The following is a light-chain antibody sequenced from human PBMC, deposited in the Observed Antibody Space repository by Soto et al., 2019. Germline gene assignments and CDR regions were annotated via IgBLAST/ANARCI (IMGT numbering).Light chain of an antibody. Sequence: QSVLTQPPSVSGAPGQRVTISCTGSSSNIGATYDVQWYQQLPGTAPKLLIYGNSNRPSGVPDRFSGSKSGTSASLAITGLQADDEADYYCQSYDSSLSAHDVCGTGTKLTVL. CDR3: QSYDSSLSAHDV. CDR1: SSNIGATYD. V-gene: IGLV1-40*01. J-gene: IGLJ1*01. CDR2: GNS.